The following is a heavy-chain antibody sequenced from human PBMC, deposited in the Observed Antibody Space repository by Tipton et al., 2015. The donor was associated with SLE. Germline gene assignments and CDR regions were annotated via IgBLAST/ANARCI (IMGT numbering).Heavy chain of an antibody. CDR3: AREFGARSPFLDY. CDR1: DGSISPFY. V-gene: IGHV4-59*01. CDR2: VHSNGDS. J-gene: IGHJ4*02. Sequence: TLSLTCTVSDGSISPFYWGWIRQPPGKGLEWLGYVHSNGDSTYNASLKSRVAISVDTSKNQFSLKLRSMTPADTAVYYCAREFGARSPFLDYWGQGKLVTVSS. D-gene: IGHD3-10*01.